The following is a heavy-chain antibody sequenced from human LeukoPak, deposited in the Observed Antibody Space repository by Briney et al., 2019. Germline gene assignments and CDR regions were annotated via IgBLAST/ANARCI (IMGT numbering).Heavy chain of an antibody. V-gene: IGHV4-59*01. D-gene: IGHD5-18*01. CDR1: GGSISSYY. Sequence: SETLSLTCTVSGGSISSYYWSWIRQPPGKGLEWIGYIYYSGSTNYNPSLKSRVTISVDTSKNQFSLKLSSVTAADTAVYYCERTTEGGYTYDYFYYYYMDVWGKGTTVTISS. CDR3: ERTTEGGYTYDYFYYYYMDV. CDR2: IYYSGST. J-gene: IGHJ6*03.